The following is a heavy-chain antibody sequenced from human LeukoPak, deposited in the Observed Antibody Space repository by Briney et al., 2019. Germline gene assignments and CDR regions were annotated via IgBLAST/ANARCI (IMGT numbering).Heavy chain of an antibody. CDR1: GGSFRGYY. J-gene: IGHJ6*04. Sequence: ASETLSLTCAVYGGSFRGYYWSWIRQPPGKGLEWIGEINHSGSTNYNPSLKRRVTISVDTSKNQFSLKLRSVTAADTAVYYCARVRYCSSTSCPWGKGTTVTVSS. CDR2: INHSGST. D-gene: IGHD2-2*01. V-gene: IGHV4-34*01. CDR3: ARVRYCSSTSCP.